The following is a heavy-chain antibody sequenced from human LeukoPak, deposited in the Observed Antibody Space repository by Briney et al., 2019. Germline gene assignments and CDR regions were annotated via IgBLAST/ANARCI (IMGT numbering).Heavy chain of an antibody. J-gene: IGHJ6*03. V-gene: IGHV4-39*01. CDR3: ARQPTGYMDV. Sequence: SETLSLTCTVSGGSITSGIYCWDWIRQPPGKGLEWIGNFCYDGSTNYNPSLKSRVTVSADTSKNHFSLIPSSMTAADTAIYYCARQPTGYMDVWGKGTTVTVSS. D-gene: IGHD7-27*01. CDR1: GGSITSGIYC. CDR2: FCYDGST.